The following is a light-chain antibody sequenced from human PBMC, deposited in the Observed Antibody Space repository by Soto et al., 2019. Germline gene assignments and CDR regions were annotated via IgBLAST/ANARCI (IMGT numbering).Light chain of an antibody. Sequence: QSALTQPASVSGSPGQSITISCTGTSSDVGGYNYVSWYQQHPGKAPKLMISEVSNRPSGVSYRFSGSKSGNTASLTIFGLQAEDEADYYCNSYKTNSTWVFGGGTKLTVL. CDR1: SSDVGGYNY. CDR2: EVS. J-gene: IGLJ2*01. V-gene: IGLV2-14*01. CDR3: NSYKTNSTWV.